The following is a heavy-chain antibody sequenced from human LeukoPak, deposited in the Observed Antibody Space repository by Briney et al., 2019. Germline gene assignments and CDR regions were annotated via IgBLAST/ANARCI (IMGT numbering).Heavy chain of an antibody. Sequence: APVKVSCKASGYTFTRYYMHWVRQAPGQGLEWMGIINPNGGSTSYAQKFQGRVTMTRDTSTSTVYMELSSLRSEDTAVHYCARDRDGYNDLDYWGQGTLVTVSS. CDR3: ARDRDGYNDLDY. D-gene: IGHD5-24*01. CDR1: GYTFTRYY. V-gene: IGHV1-46*01. J-gene: IGHJ4*02. CDR2: INPNGGST.